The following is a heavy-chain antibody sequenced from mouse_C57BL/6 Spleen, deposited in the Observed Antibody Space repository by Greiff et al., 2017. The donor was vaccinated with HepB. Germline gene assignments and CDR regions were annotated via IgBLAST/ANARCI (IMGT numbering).Heavy chain of an antibody. V-gene: IGHV2-5*01. CDR3: AKSNYGSSNWYFDV. J-gene: IGHJ1*03. Sequence: QVHVKQSGPGLVQPSQSLSITCTVSGFSLTSYGVHWVRQSPGKGLEWLGVIWRGGSTDYNAAFMSRLSITKDNSKSQVFFKMNSLQADDTAIYYCAKSNYGSSNWYFDVWGTGTTVTVSS. D-gene: IGHD1-1*01. CDR1: GFSLTSYG. CDR2: IWRGGST.